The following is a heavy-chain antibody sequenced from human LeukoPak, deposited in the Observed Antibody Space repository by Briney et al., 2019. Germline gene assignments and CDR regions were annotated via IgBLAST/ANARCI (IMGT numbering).Heavy chain of an antibody. V-gene: IGHV3-21*01. CDR1: GFTFSSYS. Sequence: PGGSLRLSCAASGFTFSSYSMNWVRQAPGKGLEWVSSISSSSSYIYYADLVKGRFTISRDNAKNSLYLQMNSLRAEDTAVYYCARLDCSSTSCYRNNWFDPWGQGTLVTVSS. CDR3: ARLDCSSTSCYRNNWFDP. J-gene: IGHJ5*02. D-gene: IGHD2-2*01. CDR2: ISSSSSYI.